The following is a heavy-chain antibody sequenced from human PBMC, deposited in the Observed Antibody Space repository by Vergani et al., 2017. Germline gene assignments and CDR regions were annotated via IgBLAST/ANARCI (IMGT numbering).Heavy chain of an antibody. D-gene: IGHD6-19*01. J-gene: IGHJ5*02. V-gene: IGHV4-39*01. CDR1: GASIRIINYY. CDR2: IYYSGIT. CDR3: ARHSTVEWLVKLGWIDP. Sequence: QLHLQESGPGLVKPSATLSLTCSVSGASIRIINYYWGWIRQPPVNFLEWIASIYYSGITYYNPSLKSRVTISLDTSKNQFSLKLSSVTAADTAVYFCARHSTVEWLVKLGWIDPWGQGILVTVSS.